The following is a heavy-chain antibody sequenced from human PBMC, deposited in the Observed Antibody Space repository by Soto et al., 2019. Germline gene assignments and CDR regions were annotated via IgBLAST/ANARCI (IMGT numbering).Heavy chain of an antibody. Sequence: EVQLVESGGGLVQPGGSLRLSCAASGFVVSVNYMTWVRQAPGKGLEWVSVIHSDGTTYYADSVKGRFTSSRHNSENTIFLQMNSLRREDTAIYFCATMTQMLDYWGRGTLVTVSS. V-gene: IGHV3-53*04. J-gene: IGHJ4*02. CDR2: IHSDGTT. CDR1: GFVVSVNY. CDR3: ATMTQMLDY.